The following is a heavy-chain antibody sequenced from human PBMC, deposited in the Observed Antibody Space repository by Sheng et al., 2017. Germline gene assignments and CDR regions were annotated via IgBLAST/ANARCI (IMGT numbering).Heavy chain of an antibody. D-gene: IGHD6-19*01. CDR2: ISSSSSYT. Sequence: PGGSLRLSCAASGFTFSDYYMSWIRQAPGKGLEWVSYISSSSSYTNYADSVKGRFTISRDNAKNSLYLQMNSLRAEDTAVYYCARAPEEYSSGNWFDPWGQGTLVTVSS. V-gene: IGHV3-11*05. CDR1: GFTFSDYY. J-gene: IGHJ5*02. CDR3: ARAPEEYSSGNWFDP.